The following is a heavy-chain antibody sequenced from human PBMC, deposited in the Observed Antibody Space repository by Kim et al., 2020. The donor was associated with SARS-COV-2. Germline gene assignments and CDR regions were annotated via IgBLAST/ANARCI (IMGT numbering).Heavy chain of an antibody. CDR1: GDSISPYY. V-gene: IGHV4-59*01. CDR3: ARSKRIELPGAFAY. D-gene: IGHD2-15*01. J-gene: IGHJ4*02. Sequence: SETLSLTCTVSGDSISPYYWTWIRQFPGKGLEWIGYILYSGATNYNPSLKSRLTMSVDTSKNQFSLKLTSVTAADTAVYYCARSKRIELPGAFAYWGRGTLVAVAS. CDR2: ILYSGAT.